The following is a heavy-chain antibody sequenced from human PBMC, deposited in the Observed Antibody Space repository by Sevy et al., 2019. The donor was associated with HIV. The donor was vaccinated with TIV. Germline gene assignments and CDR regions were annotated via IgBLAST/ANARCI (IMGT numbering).Heavy chain of an antibody. CDR2: IKQDESET. J-gene: IGHJ4*02. CDR3: AREVGGFNWRPYYFDS. Sequence: GGSLRLSCAASGFTFNKYWMSWVRQTPEKGLEWVATIKQDESETYHVDSVKGRFVISRDNGKNSVTLQMNGLRVEDTALYYCAREVGGFNWRPYYFDSWGQGTLVTVSS. CDR1: GFTFNKYW. V-gene: IGHV3-7*01. D-gene: IGHD3-3*01.